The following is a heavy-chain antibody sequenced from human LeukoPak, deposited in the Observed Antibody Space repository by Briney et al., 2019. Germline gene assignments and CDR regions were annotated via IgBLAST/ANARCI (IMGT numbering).Heavy chain of an antibody. CDR2: ISNSGSTI. CDR1: GFTFSDYY. D-gene: IGHD3-10*01. J-gene: IGHJ3*02. CDR3: ASLVRGVIITEDDAFDI. Sequence: GGSLRLSCAASGFTFSDYYMSWIRQAPGKGLEWVSYISNSGSTIYYADSVKGRFTISRDNAKNSLYLQMNSLRAEDTAVYYCASLVRGVIITEDDAFDIWGQGTMVTVSS. V-gene: IGHV3-11*01.